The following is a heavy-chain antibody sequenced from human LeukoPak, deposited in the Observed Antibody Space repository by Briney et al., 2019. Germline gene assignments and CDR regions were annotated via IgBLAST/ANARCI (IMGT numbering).Heavy chain of an antibody. CDR3: ARGPVRGVIRTNWFDP. CDR1: GYTFTGYY. Sequence: ASVKVSCKASGYTFTGYYMHWVRQAPGQGLEWMGWINPNSGGTNYAQKFQGRVTMTRDTSISTAYMELSRLRSDDTAVYYCARGPVRGVIRTNWFDPWGQGALVTVSS. J-gene: IGHJ5*02. D-gene: IGHD3-10*01. CDR2: INPNSGGT. V-gene: IGHV1-2*02.